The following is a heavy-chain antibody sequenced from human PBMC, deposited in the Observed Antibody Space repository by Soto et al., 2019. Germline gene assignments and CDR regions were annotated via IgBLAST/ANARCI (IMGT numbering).Heavy chain of an antibody. CDR3: ASERSAQYFDF. CDR1: GGTFSSHG. CDR2: IIPTFGTP. D-gene: IGHD1-26*01. Sequence: QVQLVQSGTVVQRRGSSVKVSCQASGGTFSSHGMAWVRQAPGQELEWMGGIIPTFGTPTYAPKFQGRVTITAAKSTNTAYMALSSLRSEDTGVYYCASERSAQYFDFWGQGTLITVSS. V-gene: IGHV1-69*06. J-gene: IGHJ4*02.